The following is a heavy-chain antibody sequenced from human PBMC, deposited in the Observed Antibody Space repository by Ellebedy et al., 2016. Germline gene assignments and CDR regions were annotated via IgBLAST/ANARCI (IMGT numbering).Heavy chain of an antibody. CDR1: GFTFSSYA. Sequence: GESLKISCAASGFTFSSYAMHWVRQAPGKGLEWVAVISYDGSNKYYADSVKGRFTISRDNSKNTLYLQMNSLRAEDTAVYYCARGLARSEIATIIPGYWGQGTLVTVSS. CDR3: ARGLARSEIATIIPGY. D-gene: IGHD5-24*01. J-gene: IGHJ4*02. V-gene: IGHV3-30-3*01. CDR2: ISYDGSNK.